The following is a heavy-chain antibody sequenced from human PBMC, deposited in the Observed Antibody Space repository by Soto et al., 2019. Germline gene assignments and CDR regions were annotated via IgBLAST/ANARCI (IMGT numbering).Heavy chain of an antibody. CDR3: ARDVFCGGAPACPDMDV. CDR1: GYTFSGYS. D-gene: IGHD2-21*01. V-gene: IGHV1-18*04. CDR2: ISGYNGHT. J-gene: IGHJ6*02. Sequence: ASVKVSCKASGYTFSGYSITWVRQAPGQGLEWMGRISGYNGHTNYARTLRGRLTLTTDTSTSTAYMELRSLTSDDTAVYYCARDVFCGGAPACPDMDVWGQGTTVTVSS.